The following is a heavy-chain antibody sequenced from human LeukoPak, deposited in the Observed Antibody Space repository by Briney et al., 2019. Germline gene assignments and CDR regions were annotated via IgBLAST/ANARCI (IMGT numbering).Heavy chain of an antibody. J-gene: IGHJ4*02. D-gene: IGHD1-26*01. CDR2: ISAYNGNT. V-gene: IGHV1-18*01. CDR1: GYTFTSYG. Sequence: ASVTVSFKASGYTFTSYGISWVRQAPGQGLEWMGWISAYNGNTNYAQKLQGSVTMTTDTSTSTAYMELRSLRSDDTAVYYCARPYYYRGSLYYFDYWGQGTLVTVSS. CDR3: ARPYYYRGSLYYFDY.